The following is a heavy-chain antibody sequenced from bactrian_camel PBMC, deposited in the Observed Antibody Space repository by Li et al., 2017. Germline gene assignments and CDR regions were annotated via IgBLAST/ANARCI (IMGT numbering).Heavy chain of an antibody. V-gene: IGHV3S1*01. Sequence: HVQLVESGGGWVRPGGSLRLSCAASGFTFSSYSMGWFRETPGKDREGVAAIDGDGNTKYADSVKGRFTISRDNTENALYLQMNSLKSEDTALYYCATQYDWDPIVVVTTTPGPLGYWGQGTQVTVS. CDR2: IDGDGNT. D-gene: IGHD2*01. CDR1: GFTFSSYS. CDR3: ATQYDWDPIVVVTTTPGPLGY. J-gene: IGHJ6*01.